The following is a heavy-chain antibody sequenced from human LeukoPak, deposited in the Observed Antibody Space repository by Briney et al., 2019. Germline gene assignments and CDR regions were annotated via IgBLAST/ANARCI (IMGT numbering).Heavy chain of an antibody. J-gene: IGHJ6*02. D-gene: IGHD6-6*01. CDR2: ISYDGNNK. Sequence: GGSLRLSCAASGFTFSNYAMQWVRQAPGKGLEWVAFISYDGNNKYYADSVKGRFTISRDNSQNTLYLQMNSLRAEDTAMYYCARDLSSSSYYYHGMDVWGQGTTVTVSS. CDR1: GFTFSNYA. V-gene: IGHV3-30-3*01. CDR3: ARDLSSSSYYYHGMDV.